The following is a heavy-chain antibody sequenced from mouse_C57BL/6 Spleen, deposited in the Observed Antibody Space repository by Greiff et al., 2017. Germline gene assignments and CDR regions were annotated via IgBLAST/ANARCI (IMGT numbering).Heavy chain of an antibody. J-gene: IGHJ2*01. CDR1: GFTFSSYA. CDR2: ISDGGSYT. D-gene: IGHD1-3*01. V-gene: IGHV5-4*03. Sequence: DVMLVESGGGLVKPGGSLKLSCAASGFTFSSYAMSWVRQTPEKRLEWVATISDGGSYTYYPDNVKGRFTLSRDNAKNNLYLQMSHLKSEDTAMYYYARGRDSTNVEVLDYWGQGTTLTVSS. CDR3: ARGRDSTNVEVLDY.